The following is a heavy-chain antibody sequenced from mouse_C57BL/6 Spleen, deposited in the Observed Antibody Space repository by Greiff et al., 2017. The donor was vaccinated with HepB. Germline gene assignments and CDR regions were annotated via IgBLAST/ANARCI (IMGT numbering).Heavy chain of an antibody. V-gene: IGHV3-6*01. J-gene: IGHJ3*01. CDR3: AREDGPFAY. CDR2: ISYDGSN. CDR1: GYSITSGYY. D-gene: IGHD1-1*01. Sequence: DVQLQESGPGLVKPSQSLSLTCSVTGYSITSGYYWNWIRQFPGNKLEWMGYISYDGSNNYNPSLKNRISITRDTSKNQFFLKLNSVTTEDTATYYCAREDGPFAYWGQGTLVTVSA.